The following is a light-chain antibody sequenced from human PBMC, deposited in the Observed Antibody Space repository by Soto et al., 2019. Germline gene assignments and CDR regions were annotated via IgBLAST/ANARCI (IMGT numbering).Light chain of an antibody. CDR2: AAS. CDR3: QQANDFPQT. J-gene: IGKJ1*01. V-gene: IGKV1-12*01. Sequence: DIQMTQSPSSVSASVGDRVTITCRASQDISRWLGWYQQKPGKAPNLLIYAASTLHSGVPSRFSGSRSGTEFTLTISSLQPEDCGTYYCQQANDFPQTFGQGTKVAIK. CDR1: QDISRW.